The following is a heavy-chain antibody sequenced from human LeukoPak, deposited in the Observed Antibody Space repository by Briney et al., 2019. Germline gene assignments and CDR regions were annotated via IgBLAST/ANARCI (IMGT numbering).Heavy chain of an antibody. CDR3: AKLGGHPLHDYYVGV. Sequence: GGSLRLSCAASGFTFSSYAMSWVRQAPGKGLEWVSGILDSGYSTYYANSVKGRFTISRDNSNNTLYLQMNSLRAEDTAVYYCAKLGGHPLHDYYVGVWGKGTTVAVSS. V-gene: IGHV3-23*01. CDR1: GFTFSSYA. J-gene: IGHJ6*03. D-gene: IGHD3-16*01. CDR2: ILDSGYST.